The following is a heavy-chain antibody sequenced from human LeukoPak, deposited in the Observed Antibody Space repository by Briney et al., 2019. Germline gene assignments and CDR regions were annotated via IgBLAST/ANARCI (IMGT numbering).Heavy chain of an antibody. CDR3: AKPAGDYYFDY. V-gene: IGHV3-23*01. J-gene: IGHJ4*02. CDR1: GFTFSNYA. CDR2: ISGSGT. Sequence: GGSLRLSCAASGFTFSNYAMTWVRQAPGKGLEWVSSISGSGTYYADSVKGRLTISRDNSKNTLYLQMNSLRAEDTALYYCAKPAGDYYFDYWGQGTLVTVSS. D-gene: IGHD2-21*02.